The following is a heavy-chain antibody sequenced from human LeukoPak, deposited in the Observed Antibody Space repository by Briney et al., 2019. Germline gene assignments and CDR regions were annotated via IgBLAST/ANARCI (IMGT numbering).Heavy chain of an antibody. Sequence: SETLSLTCTVSGGSISSYYWSWIRQPPGKGLGWIGYIYYSGRTNYNPSLKSRVTISVDTSKNQFSLKLSSVTAADMAVYYCARRGSSSWRFDSWGQGTLVTVSS. CDR1: GGSISSYY. J-gene: IGHJ4*02. CDR2: IYYSGRT. D-gene: IGHD6-13*01. V-gene: IGHV4-59*08. CDR3: ARRGSSSWRFDS.